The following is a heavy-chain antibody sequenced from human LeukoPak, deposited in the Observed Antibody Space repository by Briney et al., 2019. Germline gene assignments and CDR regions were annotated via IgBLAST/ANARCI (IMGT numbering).Heavy chain of an antibody. CDR1: GGSFSSYY. J-gene: IGHJ5*02. Sequence: SETLSLTCTVSGGSFSSYYWSWIRQPPGKGLEWIGYIYYSGSTNYNPSLKSRVTISVDTSKNQFSLKLSSVTAADTAVYYCARLRYSSGPRMGFDPWGQGTLVTVSS. D-gene: IGHD6-19*01. CDR3: ARLRYSSGPRMGFDP. V-gene: IGHV4-59*08. CDR2: IYYSGST.